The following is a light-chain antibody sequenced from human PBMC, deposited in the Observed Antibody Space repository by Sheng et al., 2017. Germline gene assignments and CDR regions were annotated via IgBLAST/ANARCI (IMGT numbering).Light chain of an antibody. V-gene: IGKV3-20*01. J-gene: IGKJ4*01. CDR2: GAS. Sequence: EIVLTQSPGTLSLSPGERATLSCRASQSVSSSYLAWYQQKPGQAPRLLIYGASSRATGIPDRFSGSGSGTDFTLTISRLEPEDFAVYHCQQYSSSSGLTFGGGTKVEIK. CDR3: QQYSSSSGLT. CDR1: QSVSSSY.